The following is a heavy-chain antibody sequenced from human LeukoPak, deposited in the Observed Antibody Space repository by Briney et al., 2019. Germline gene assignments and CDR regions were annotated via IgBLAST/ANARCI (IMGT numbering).Heavy chain of an antibody. V-gene: IGHV1-18*01. CDR1: GYTFTSYG. D-gene: IGHD3-9*01. CDR3: ARAVNYDILTGYRY. Sequence: SVKLSCKASGYTFTSYGISWVRQAPGQGLEWMGWISAYNGNTNYAQKLQGRVTMTTDTSTSTAYMELRSLRSDDTAVYYCARAVNYDILTGYRYWGQGTLVTVSS. J-gene: IGHJ4*02. CDR2: ISAYNGNT.